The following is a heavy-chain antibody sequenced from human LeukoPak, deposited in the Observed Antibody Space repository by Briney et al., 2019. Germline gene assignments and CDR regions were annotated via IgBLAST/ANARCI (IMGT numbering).Heavy chain of an antibody. V-gene: IGHV4-34*01. CDR1: GGSFSGYY. CDR2: INHSGST. D-gene: IGHD1-26*01. CDR3: ARDQVGADDAFDI. Sequence: SETLSLTCAVYGGSFSGYYWSWIRQPPGKGLEWIGEINHSGSTNYNPSLKSRVTISVDTSKNQFSLKLSSVTAADTAVYYCARDQVGADDAFDIWGQGTMVTVSS. J-gene: IGHJ3*02.